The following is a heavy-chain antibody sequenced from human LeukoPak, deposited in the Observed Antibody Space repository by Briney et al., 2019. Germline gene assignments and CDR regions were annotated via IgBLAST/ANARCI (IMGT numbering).Heavy chain of an antibody. Sequence: SETLSLTCTVSGGSISSSNYYWGWIRQPPGKGLEWIGSIYHSGSTYYNPSLKSRVTISVDTSKNQFSLKLSSVTAADTAVYYCARDLVYYDILTGSVAAMDVWGKGTTVTVSS. J-gene: IGHJ6*03. CDR2: IYHSGST. CDR1: GGSISSSNYY. D-gene: IGHD3-9*01. V-gene: IGHV4-39*07. CDR3: ARDLVYYDILTGSVAAMDV.